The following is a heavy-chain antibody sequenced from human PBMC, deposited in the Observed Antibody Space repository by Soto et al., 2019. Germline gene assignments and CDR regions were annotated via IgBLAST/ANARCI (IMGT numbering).Heavy chain of an antibody. CDR2: IYYSGST. CDR1: GGSISSYY. Sequence: SETLSLTCTVSGGSISSYYWSWIRQPLGKGLEWIGYIYYSGSTNYNPSLKSRVTISVDTSKNQFSLKLSSVTAADTAVYYCARGRSAYSRTALPFDPWGQGTLVTVSS. CDR3: ARGRSAYSRTALPFDP. V-gene: IGHV4-59*01. D-gene: IGHD6-13*01. J-gene: IGHJ5*02.